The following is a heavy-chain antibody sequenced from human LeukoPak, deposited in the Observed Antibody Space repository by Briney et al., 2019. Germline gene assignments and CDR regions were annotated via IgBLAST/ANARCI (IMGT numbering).Heavy chain of an antibody. CDR3: ARDAGGTWFDP. J-gene: IGHJ5*02. V-gene: IGHV4-59*02. CDR1: GGSVSTYS. Sequence: PSETLSLTCTVSGGSVSTYSWNWIRQSPGQGLEWIGYIKNNGGNYNNPSLMGRVTISLDTSKNQFSLKLTSVTAADTAVYYCARDAGGTWFDPWGQGTLVTVSS. CDR2: IKNNGGN.